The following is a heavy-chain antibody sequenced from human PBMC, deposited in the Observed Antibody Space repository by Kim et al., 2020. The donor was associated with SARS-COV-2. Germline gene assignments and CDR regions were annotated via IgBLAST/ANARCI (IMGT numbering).Heavy chain of an antibody. D-gene: IGHD4-17*01. Sequence: SETLSLTCTVSGYSISSGYYWGGIRQPPGKGREWIGGIYHSGSTYYNPSLKSRVTISEATSKNQCSLKLSSLTAADTAGYYCARLHAGAVPTLFDYWAQG. J-gene: IGHJ4*02. CDR2: IYHSGST. CDR1: GYSISSGYY. CDR3: ARLHAGAVPTLFDY. V-gene: IGHV4-38-2*02.